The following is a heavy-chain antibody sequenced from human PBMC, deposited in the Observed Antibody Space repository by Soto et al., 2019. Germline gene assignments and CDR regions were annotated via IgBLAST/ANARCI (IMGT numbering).Heavy chain of an antibody. V-gene: IGHV1-46*03. D-gene: IGHD2-15*01. Sequence: ASVKVSCKASGYTFTSYYMHWVRQAPGQGLEWMGIINPSGGSTSYAQKFQGRVTMTRDTSTSTVYMELSSLRSEDTAVYYCARGIGRVDYYYGMDVWGQGTTVTVSS. CDR1: GYTFTSYY. CDR2: INPSGGST. J-gene: IGHJ6*02. CDR3: ARGIGRVDYYYGMDV.